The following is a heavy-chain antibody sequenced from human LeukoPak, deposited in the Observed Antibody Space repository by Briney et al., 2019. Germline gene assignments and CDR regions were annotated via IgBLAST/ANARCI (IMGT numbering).Heavy chain of an antibody. D-gene: IGHD6-19*01. J-gene: IGHJ4*02. V-gene: IGHV4-61*01. CDR1: GGSVSSISYY. CDR2: IYQNGST. CDR3: AKVSNGWPYFFDS. Sequence: PSETLSLTCTVSGGSVSSISYYWTWIRQSPGKGLEWICHIYQNGSTNYFPSLETRLTISLDTSKNQFSLKLSSVTAADTAVYSCAKVSNGWPYFFDSWGQGVQVTVSS.